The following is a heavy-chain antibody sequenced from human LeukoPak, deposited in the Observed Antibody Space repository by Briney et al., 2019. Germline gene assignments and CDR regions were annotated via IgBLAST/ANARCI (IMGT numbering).Heavy chain of an antibody. J-gene: IGHJ4*02. CDR1: GGSISSSSYY. D-gene: IGHD3-3*01. CDR3: ARQNLYYDFWSGYYGETKPLDY. V-gene: IGHV4-39*07. CDR2: IYYRGST. Sequence: SETLSLTCTVSGGSISSSSYYWGWIRQPPGKGLEWIGSIYYRGSTYYNPSLKSRVTISVDTSKNQFSLKLSSVTAADTAVYYCARQNLYYDFWSGYYGETKPLDYWGQGTLVTVSS.